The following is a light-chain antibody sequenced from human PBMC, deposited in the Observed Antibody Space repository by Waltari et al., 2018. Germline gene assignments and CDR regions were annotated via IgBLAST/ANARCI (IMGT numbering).Light chain of an antibody. J-gene: IGLJ1*01. Sequence: QSALTQPASVSGSPGQSTTISCTGTSSDVGGYNYVAWYQKHPGKAPKLIIYDVNNWPSGVSNRFSGSKSGNTASLTISGLQAEDEADYFCSSFTSTHTYVFGSGTKVNVL. V-gene: IGLV2-14*03. CDR2: DVN. CDR3: SSFTSTHTYV. CDR1: SSDVGGYNY.